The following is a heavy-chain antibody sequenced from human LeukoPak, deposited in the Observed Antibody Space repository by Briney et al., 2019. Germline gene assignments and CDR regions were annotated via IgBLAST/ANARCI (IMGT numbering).Heavy chain of an antibody. CDR3: AKGDGDSPFDY. V-gene: IGHV3-30*02. J-gene: IGHJ4*02. D-gene: IGHD5-24*01. CDR1: GFTFSSYG. Sequence: GGSLRLSCAASGFTFSSYGMHWVRQAPGKGLEWVAFIRYDESDKHYADSVKGRFTISRDISKNTLYLQMNSLRAEDTAVYYCAKGDGDSPFDYWGQGTLVTVSS. CDR2: IRYDESDK.